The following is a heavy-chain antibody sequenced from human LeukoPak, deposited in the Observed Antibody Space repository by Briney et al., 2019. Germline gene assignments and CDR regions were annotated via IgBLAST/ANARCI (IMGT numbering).Heavy chain of an antibody. CDR2: ISSIGTTI. V-gene: IGHV3-11*04. J-gene: IGHJ4*02. CDR1: GFTFSDAW. Sequence: KTGGSLRLSCAASGFTFSDAWMSWVRQAPGKGLEWVSYISSIGTTIYYADSVKGRFTISRDNAKNSLYLQMNSLRAEDTAVYYCARGERGDYWGQGTLVTVSS. CDR3: ARGERGDY. D-gene: IGHD1-26*01.